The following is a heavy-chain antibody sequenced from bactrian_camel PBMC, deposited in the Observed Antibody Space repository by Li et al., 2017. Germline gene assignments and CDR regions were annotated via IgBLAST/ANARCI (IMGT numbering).Heavy chain of an antibody. Sequence: QVQLVESGGGSVQAGGSLRLSCVASGYISQFCMGWFRQGPNQGRKAVAVIDSDGTTAYADSVKGRFTVSADNAKKTLYLQMNNLKTEDTAVYFCGTDCADIVIVTTAINPLYTYEGQGTQVTVS. CDR2: IDSDGTT. CDR1: GYISQFC. J-gene: IGHJ4*01. D-gene: IGHD2*01. V-gene: IGHV3S9*01.